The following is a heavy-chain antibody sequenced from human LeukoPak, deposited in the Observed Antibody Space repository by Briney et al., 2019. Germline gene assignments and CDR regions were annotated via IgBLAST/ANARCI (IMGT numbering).Heavy chain of an antibody. Sequence: SETLSLTCTVSGGSISSGSYYWRWLRQPAGRGLEWIVRIYTSGSTNYNPSLKSRVTISVDTSKNQFSLKLSSVTAADTAVYYCARDPPRGASDYWGQGTLVTVSS. CDR2: IYTSGST. CDR3: ARDPPRGASDY. CDR1: GGSISSGSYY. J-gene: IGHJ4*02. D-gene: IGHD1-26*01. V-gene: IGHV4-61*02.